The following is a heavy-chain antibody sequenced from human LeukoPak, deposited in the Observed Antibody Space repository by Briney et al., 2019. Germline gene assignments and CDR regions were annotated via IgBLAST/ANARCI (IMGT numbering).Heavy chain of an antibody. CDR3: ASSVGRGYDPIDY. V-gene: IGHV4-59*12. D-gene: IGHD5-12*01. J-gene: IGHJ4*02. CDR1: GGTMRNYY. CDR2: IYDSGIT. Sequence: SETLSLTCTVPGGTMRNYYWTWIRQSPGKGLEWIGYIYDSGITTYNPSLKSRVTISTDMSKKEFSLKLTSVTAADTAVYYCASSVGRGYDPIDYWGQGTLVTVSS.